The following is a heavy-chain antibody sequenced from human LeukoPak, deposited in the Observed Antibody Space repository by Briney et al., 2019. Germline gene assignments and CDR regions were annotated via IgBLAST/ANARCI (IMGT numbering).Heavy chain of an antibody. CDR3: AREAVAGTGFDY. J-gene: IGHJ4*02. Sequence: PGGSLRLSCAASGFTFSSYSMNWVRQAPGKGLERVSYISSSGSTIYYADSVKGRFTISRDNAKNSLYLQMNSLRAEDTAVYYCAREAVAGTGFDYWGQGTLVTVSS. V-gene: IGHV3-48*04. CDR2: ISSSGSTI. D-gene: IGHD6-19*01. CDR1: GFTFSSYS.